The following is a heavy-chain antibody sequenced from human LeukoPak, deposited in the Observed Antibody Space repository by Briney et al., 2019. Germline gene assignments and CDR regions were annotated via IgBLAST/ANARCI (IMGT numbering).Heavy chain of an antibody. CDR1: GGIFNSFA. D-gene: IGHD2-2*01. CDR2: IIPVFDTT. CDR3: ARGPSIYYYYMDV. V-gene: IGHV1-69*06. J-gene: IGHJ6*03. Sequence: ASVKVSCKTSGGIFNSFAISWVRQAPGQRPEWMGRIIPVFDTTNYTQKFQGRVTITADKSTSTAYMELSSLGSEDTAVYYCARGPSIYYYYMDVWGKGTTVTVSS.